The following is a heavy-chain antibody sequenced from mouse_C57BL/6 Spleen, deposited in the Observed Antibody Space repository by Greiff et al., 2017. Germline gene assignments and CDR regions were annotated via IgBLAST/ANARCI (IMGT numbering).Heavy chain of an antibody. V-gene: IGHV5-6*01. Sequence: EVMLVESGGDLVKPGGSLKLSCAASGFTFSSYGMSWVRQTPDNRLEWVATISSGGSYTYYPDSVKGRFTISRDNAKNTLYLQMSSLKSEDTAMYYCARHPYYSNYVAYWGQGTLVTVSA. CDR3: ARHPYYSNYVAY. CDR1: GFTFSSYG. D-gene: IGHD2-5*01. J-gene: IGHJ3*01. CDR2: ISSGGSYT.